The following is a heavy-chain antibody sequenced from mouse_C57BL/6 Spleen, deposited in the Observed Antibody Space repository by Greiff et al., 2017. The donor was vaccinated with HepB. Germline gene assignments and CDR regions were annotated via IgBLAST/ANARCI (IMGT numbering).Heavy chain of an antibody. CDR2: IDPETGGT. Sequence: QVQLQQSGAELVRPGASVTLSCKASGYTFTDYEMHWVKQTPVHGLEWIGAIDPETGGTAYNQKFKGKAILTEDKSSSTAYMELRSLTSEDSAVYYCTREGTTVVERYFDYWGQGTTLTVSS. J-gene: IGHJ2*01. CDR3: TREGTTVVERYFDY. CDR1: GYTFTDYE. V-gene: IGHV1-15*01. D-gene: IGHD1-1*01.